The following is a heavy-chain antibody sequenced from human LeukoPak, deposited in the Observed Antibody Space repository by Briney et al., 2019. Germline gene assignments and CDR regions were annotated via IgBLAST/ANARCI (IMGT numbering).Heavy chain of an antibody. CDR3: ARLAGGYSWFEVSYYYYYMDV. CDR2: ISAYNGNT. Sequence: ASVKVSCKASGYTFTSYVISWVRQAPGQGLEWMGWISAYNGNTNYAQKLQGRVTMTTDTSTSTAYMELRSLRSDDTAVYYCARLAGGYSWFEVSYYYYYMDVWGKGTTVTVSS. D-gene: IGHD3-22*01. CDR1: GYTFTSYV. J-gene: IGHJ6*03. V-gene: IGHV1-18*01.